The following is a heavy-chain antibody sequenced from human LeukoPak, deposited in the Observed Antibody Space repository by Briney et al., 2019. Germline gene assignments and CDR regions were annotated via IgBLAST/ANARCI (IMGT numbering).Heavy chain of an antibody. CDR2: INSDGTST. CDR3: ARAGRGYFDY. CDR1: GFTFSGYW. V-gene: IGHV3-74*01. J-gene: IGHJ4*02. Sequence: GGSLRLSCAASGFTFSGYWMHWVRQAPGKGLVWVSRINSDGTSTTYADSVKGRLTISRDNAKNTLYLQMNSLRAEDTAVYYCARAGRGYFDYWGQRTLVTVSS.